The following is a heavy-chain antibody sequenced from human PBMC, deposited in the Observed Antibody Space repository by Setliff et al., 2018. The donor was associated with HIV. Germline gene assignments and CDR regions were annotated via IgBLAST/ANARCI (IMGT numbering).Heavy chain of an antibody. CDR2: VRPDASAK. V-gene: IGHV3-7*03. Sequence: GGSLRLSCSASAFTFSSSWMDWVRQAPGKGLEWVAKVRPDASAKYYADPVKGRFTISRDNTKNSLYLHMNSLRVEDTAVYYCAREIVVVVATTDSFDIWGQGTMVTVSS. J-gene: IGHJ3*02. CDR3: AREIVVVVATTDSFDI. CDR1: AFTFSSSW. D-gene: IGHD2-15*01.